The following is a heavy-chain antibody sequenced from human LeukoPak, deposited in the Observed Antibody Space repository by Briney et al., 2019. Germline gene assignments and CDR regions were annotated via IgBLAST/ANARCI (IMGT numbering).Heavy chain of an antibody. CDR2: ISGRGGST. Sequence: GGSLRLSCAASGFTFSSYAMSWVRQAPGKGLEWVSTISGRGGSTYYADSVKGRFTFSRDNSKNTLYLQMNSLRAEDTAVYYCARDLSIAVAGCCVYWGQGTLVTVSS. D-gene: IGHD6-19*01. CDR1: GFTFSSYA. J-gene: IGHJ4*02. CDR3: ARDLSIAVAGCCVY. V-gene: IGHV3-23*01.